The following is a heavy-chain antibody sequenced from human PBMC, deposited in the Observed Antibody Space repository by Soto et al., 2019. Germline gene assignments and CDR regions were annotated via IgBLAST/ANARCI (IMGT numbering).Heavy chain of an antibody. Sequence: GGSLRLSCAASGFTFSSYWMSWVRQAPGKGLEWVANIKQDGSEKYYVDSVKGRFTISRDNAKNSLYLQMNSLRAEDTAVYYCARGQQWLVTYYYYGMDVWGQGTTVTVSS. V-gene: IGHV3-7*04. D-gene: IGHD6-19*01. J-gene: IGHJ6*02. CDR3: ARGQQWLVTYYYYGMDV. CDR2: IKQDGSEK. CDR1: GFTFSSYW.